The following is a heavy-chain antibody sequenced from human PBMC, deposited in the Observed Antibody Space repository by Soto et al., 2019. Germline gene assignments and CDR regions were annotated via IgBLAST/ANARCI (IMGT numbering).Heavy chain of an antibody. V-gene: IGHV1-69*01. D-gene: IGHD5-18*01. CDR2: IIPIFGTT. CDR1: GGSFTYT. J-gene: IGHJ6*02. Sequence: QMHLVQSGAEVKKPGSSVKVSCKASGGSFTYTLSWVRQAPGQGLEWMGEIIPIFGTTNYAQKFQGRVTITADESTKTAYMELSTLRSEDTAVYYCARLHSHGTYGMDVWGQGTTVTVSS. CDR3: ARLHSHGTYGMDV.